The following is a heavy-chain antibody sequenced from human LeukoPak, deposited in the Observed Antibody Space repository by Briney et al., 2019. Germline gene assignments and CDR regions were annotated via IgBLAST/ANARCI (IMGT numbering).Heavy chain of an antibody. V-gene: IGHV3-23*01. CDR1: GFTFSSYA. CDR3: AKARGGYDYAPVSYFDL. D-gene: IGHD5-12*01. Sequence: PGDSLKISCAASGFTFSSYAMSWVRQAPGKGLEWVSAISGSGGSTYYADSVKGRFTISRDNSKNTLYLQMNSLRAEDTAVYYCAKARGGYDYAPVSYFDLWGRGTLVTVSS. J-gene: IGHJ2*01. CDR2: ISGSGGST.